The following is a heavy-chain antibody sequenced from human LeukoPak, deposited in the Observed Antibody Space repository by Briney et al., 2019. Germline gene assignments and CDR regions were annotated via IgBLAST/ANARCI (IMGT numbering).Heavy chain of an antibody. CDR3: AKRGVVIRVILVGFHKEAYYFDS. CDR1: GITLSNYG. V-gene: IGHV3-23*01. CDR2: IGASGGGT. D-gene: IGHD3-22*01. J-gene: IGHJ4*02. Sequence: GGSLRLSCAVSGITLSNYGMSWVRQAPGKGLAWVAGIGASGGGTYYADSVKGRFTISRDNSKNTLYLQMNSLRAEDTAVYFCAKRGVVIRVILVGFHKEAYYFDSWGQGALVTVSS.